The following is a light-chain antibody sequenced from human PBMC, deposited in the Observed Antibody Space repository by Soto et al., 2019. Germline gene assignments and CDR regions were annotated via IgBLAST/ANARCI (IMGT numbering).Light chain of an antibody. CDR1: QSISSY. Sequence: DIQMTQSPSSLSASVGDRVTITCRASQSISSYLNWYQQKPGKAPKFLIYVASTLQSGVPSRFSGSGSGTDFTLTITSLQSVDFATYYCQLSYIPPYTFGQGTNLEIK. J-gene: IGKJ2*01. V-gene: IGKV1-39*01. CDR2: VAS. CDR3: QLSYIPPYT.